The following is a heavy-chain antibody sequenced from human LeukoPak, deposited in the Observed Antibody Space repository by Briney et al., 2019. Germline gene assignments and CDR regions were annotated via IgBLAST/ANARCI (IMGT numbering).Heavy chain of an antibody. Sequence: SETPSLTCAVYGGSFSGYYWSWIRQPPGKGLEWIGEINHSGSTNYNPSLKSRVTISVDTSKNQFSLKLSSVTAADTAVYYCATGKDIVVVVAATLEYWGQGTLVTVSS. D-gene: IGHD2-15*01. CDR2: INHSGST. CDR3: ATGKDIVVVVAATLEY. J-gene: IGHJ4*02. V-gene: IGHV4-34*01. CDR1: GGSFSGYY.